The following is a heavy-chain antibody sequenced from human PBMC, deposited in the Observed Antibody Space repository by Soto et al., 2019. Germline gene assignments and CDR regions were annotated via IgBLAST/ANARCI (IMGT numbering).Heavy chain of an antibody. CDR3: ARDNGYGGAVDC. V-gene: IGHV3-48*01. D-gene: IGHD3-16*01. CDR2: INSSSSII. J-gene: IGHJ4*02. Sequence: GGSLRLSCAASGFTFSNYNMDWVRQAPGKGLEWVSYINSSSSIIYQADSVKGRFTISRDNAKNSLYLQMNSLRAEDTAVYYCARDNGYGGAVDCWGQGTLVTVSS. CDR1: GFTFSNYN.